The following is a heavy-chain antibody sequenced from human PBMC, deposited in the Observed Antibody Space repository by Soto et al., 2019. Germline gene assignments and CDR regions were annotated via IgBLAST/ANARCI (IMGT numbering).Heavy chain of an antibody. CDR2: IGARVFPI. V-gene: IGHV3-48*04. D-gene: IGHD3-3*02. CDR1: GLDFFFYR. CDR3: AKEHLEY. J-gene: IGHJ4*02. Sequence: VSLILSCSASGLDFFFYRINWVRQAPGKGLEWVSYIGARVFPIYYADSVRGRFAMSRDNANNSVFLQMDSLRAEDTAQYFCAKEHLEYWGRGALVTVS.